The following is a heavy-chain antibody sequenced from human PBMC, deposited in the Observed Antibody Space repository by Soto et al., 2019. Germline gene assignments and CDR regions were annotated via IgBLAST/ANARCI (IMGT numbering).Heavy chain of an antibody. Sequence: QVQLVQSGAEVKKPGASVKVSCKASGYTFTTYYMHWVRQAPRQGLEWMGIINPSGGSTTYAQKFQGRVTMTRDTSTSTVYMGLSSLTSEDTAVYYCARDRSGSYQMDYWGQGTLVTVSS. J-gene: IGHJ4*02. CDR1: GYTFTTYY. CDR2: INPSGGST. V-gene: IGHV1-46*01. D-gene: IGHD1-26*01. CDR3: ARDRSGSYQMDY.